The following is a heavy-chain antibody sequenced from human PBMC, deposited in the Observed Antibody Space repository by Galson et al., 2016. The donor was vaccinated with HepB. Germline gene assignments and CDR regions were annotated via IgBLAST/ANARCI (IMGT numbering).Heavy chain of an antibody. CDR1: GYSFTSYI. CDR3: AAGLQFYLYYGMDV. Sequence: SVKVSCKASGYSFTSYIMHWVRQAPGQSLEWIGWINGGNGNTEYSQNFQGRVSITRDTSASTAYMEVRSLRSEDTAVYYCAAGLQFYLYYGMDVWGQGTTVIVSS. CDR2: INGGNGNT. J-gene: IGHJ6*02. V-gene: IGHV1-3*01. D-gene: IGHD4-11*01.